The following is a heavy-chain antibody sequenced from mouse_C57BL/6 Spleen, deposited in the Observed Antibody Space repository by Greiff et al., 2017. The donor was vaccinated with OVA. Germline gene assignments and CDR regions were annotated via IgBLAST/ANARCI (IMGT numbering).Heavy chain of an antibody. CDR1: GYTFTSYW. V-gene: IGHV1-50*01. CDR3: ARPYSNFYAMDD. Sequence: VQLQQPGAELVKPGASVKLSCKASGYTFTSYWMQWVKQRPGQGLEWIGEIDPSDSYTNYNQKFKGKATLTVDTSSSTAYMQLSSLTSEDSAVYYCARPYSNFYAMDDWGQGTSVTVSS. CDR2: IDPSDSYT. D-gene: IGHD2-5*01. J-gene: IGHJ4*01.